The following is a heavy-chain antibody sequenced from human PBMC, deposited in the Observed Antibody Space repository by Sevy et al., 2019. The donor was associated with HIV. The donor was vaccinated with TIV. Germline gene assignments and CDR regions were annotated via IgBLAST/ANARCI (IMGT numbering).Heavy chain of an antibody. Sequence: SETLSLTCSVSGDFINLCFWSWIRQPPGKGLEWIGYIYSSGSTNYNPSLKSRVTISLATSKDQFSLKLSSVTAADTAVYYCARESIGSVGDFDYWGQGTLVTVSS. CDR2: IYSSGST. CDR1: GDFINLCF. V-gene: IGHV4-59*01. D-gene: IGHD6-6*01. J-gene: IGHJ4*02. CDR3: ARESIGSVGDFDY.